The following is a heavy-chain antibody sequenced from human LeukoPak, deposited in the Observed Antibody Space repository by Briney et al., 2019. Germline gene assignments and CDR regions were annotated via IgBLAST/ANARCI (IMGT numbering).Heavy chain of an antibody. V-gene: IGHV3-21*01. CDR2: ISSSSSYI. J-gene: IGHJ4*02. Sequence: GGSLRLSCAASGFTVSSNYMSWVRQAPGKGLEWVSSISSSSSYIYYADSVKGRFTISRDNAKNSLYLQMNSLRAEDTAVYYCARSPVSAPDYWGQGTLVTVSS. D-gene: IGHD6-25*01. CDR1: GFTVSSNY. CDR3: ARSPVSAPDY.